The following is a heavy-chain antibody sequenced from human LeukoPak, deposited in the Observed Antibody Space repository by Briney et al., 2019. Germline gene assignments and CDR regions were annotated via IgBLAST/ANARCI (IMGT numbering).Heavy chain of an antibody. Sequence: ASVKVSCKASGYSFTGHYMHWVRQAPGQGLEWMGWINPSSGTNYAQKFQGRVTMTRDTSITTAYMELSWLRSDDTAVYYCARGKMNGDDFEYWGQGTLVTVSS. V-gene: IGHV1-2*02. CDR3: ARGKMNGDDFEY. J-gene: IGHJ4*02. D-gene: IGHD4-17*01. CDR2: INPSSGT. CDR1: GYSFTGHY.